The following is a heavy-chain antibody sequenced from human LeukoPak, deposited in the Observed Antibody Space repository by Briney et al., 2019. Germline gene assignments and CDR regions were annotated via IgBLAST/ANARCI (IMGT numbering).Heavy chain of an antibody. CDR2: IKQDGSEK. D-gene: IGHD3-10*01. Sequence: PGGSLRLSCAASGFTFSSYWMSWVRQAPGKGLEWVANIKQDGSEKHYVDSVKGRFTISRDNAKNSLYLQMNSLRAEDTAVNYCARSPHYYGSGSHWYFDLWGRGTLVTVSS. CDR3: ARSPHYYGSGSHWYFDL. V-gene: IGHV3-7*01. J-gene: IGHJ2*01. CDR1: GFTFSSYW.